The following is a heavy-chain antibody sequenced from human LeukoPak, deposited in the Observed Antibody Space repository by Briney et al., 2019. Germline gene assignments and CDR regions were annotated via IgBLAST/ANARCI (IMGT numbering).Heavy chain of an antibody. D-gene: IGHD3-22*01. CDR2: IYYSGST. J-gene: IGHJ2*01. Sequence: SETLSLTCTVSGGSISSYYWSWIRQPPGKGLEWIGYIYYSGSTNYNPSLKSRVTISVDTSKNQFSLKLSSVTAADTAVYYCARDHSYYYDSSEEPWYFDLWGRGTLVTISS. CDR1: GGSISSYY. V-gene: IGHV4-59*01. CDR3: ARDHSYYYDSSEEPWYFDL.